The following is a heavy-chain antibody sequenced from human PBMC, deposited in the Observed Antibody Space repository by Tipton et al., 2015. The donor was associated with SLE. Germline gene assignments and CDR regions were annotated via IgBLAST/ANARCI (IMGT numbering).Heavy chain of an antibody. CDR3: ARLKGRLELPGYHYYMDV. V-gene: IGHV4-38-2*01. CDR1: DYSIRSNYY. D-gene: IGHD1-7*01. CDR2: IYHSGST. J-gene: IGHJ6*03. Sequence: TLSLTCVVSDYSIRSNYYWGWFRQPPGKGLEWIGNIYHSGSTYYNPSLKSRVTISVDTSKNQFSLKLRSVTAADTAVYYCARLKGRLELPGYHYYMDVWGKGTTVTVSS.